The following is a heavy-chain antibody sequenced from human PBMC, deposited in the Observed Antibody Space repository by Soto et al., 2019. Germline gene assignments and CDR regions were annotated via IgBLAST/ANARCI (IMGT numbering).Heavy chain of an antibody. Sequence: SETLSLTCAVYGGSFSGYYWSWIRQPPGKGLEWIGEINHSGSTNYNPSLKSRVTISVDTSKNQFSLKLSSVTAADTAVYYCATLPPRIEVTVLPIPTWGQGTLVTVSS. CDR1: GGSFSGYY. D-gene: IGHD2-15*01. J-gene: IGHJ1*01. V-gene: IGHV4-34*01. CDR3: ATLPPRIEVTVLPIPT. CDR2: INHSGST.